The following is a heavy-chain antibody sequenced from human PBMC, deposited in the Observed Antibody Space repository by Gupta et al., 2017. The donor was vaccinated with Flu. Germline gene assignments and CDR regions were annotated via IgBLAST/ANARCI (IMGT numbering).Heavy chain of an antibody. Sequence: QVQLQQWGAGLLKPSETLSLTCAVYGGSFSGYYWSWIRQPPGKGLEWIGEINHSGSTNYNPSLKSRVTISVDTSKNQFSLKLSSVAAADTAVYYCARGGGTDGYNAGRFGYWGQGTLVTVSS. D-gene: IGHD5-12*01. V-gene: IGHV4-34*01. CDR2: INHSGST. CDR3: ARGGGTDGYNAGRFGY. J-gene: IGHJ4*02. CDR1: GGSFSGYY.